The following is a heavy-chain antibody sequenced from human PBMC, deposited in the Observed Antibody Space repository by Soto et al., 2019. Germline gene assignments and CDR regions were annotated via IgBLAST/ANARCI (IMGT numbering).Heavy chain of an antibody. V-gene: IGHV3-21*01. CDR2: ISSSSTYI. Sequence: GGSLRLSCAASGFTFSSHTMNWVRQAPGKGLEWVSSISSSSTYIYYADSVKGRFTISRDNAKNSLYLQMNSLRAEDTAVYYCARVFGYCSGGACSPLDYWGQGTLVPVSS. CDR1: GFTFSSHT. D-gene: IGHD2-15*01. CDR3: ARVFGYCSGGACSPLDY. J-gene: IGHJ4*02.